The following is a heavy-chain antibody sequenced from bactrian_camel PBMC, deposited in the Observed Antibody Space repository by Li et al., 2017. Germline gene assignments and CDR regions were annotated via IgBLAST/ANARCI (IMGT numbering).Heavy chain of an antibody. CDR1: GFSYSRYC. V-gene: IGHV3S1*01. Sequence: VQLVESGGGSVQAGGSLRLSCVDSGFSYSRYCMAWFRQAPGKEREGVATIYRNTGATDYHTSVQGRFTISQDNAKNTLYLQMNNLKPEDTAMYYCAANFGSYCSVDYLQRRANFWGQGTQVTVS. D-gene: IGHD2*01. CDR3: AANFGSYCSVDYLQRRANF. J-gene: IGHJ4*01. CDR2: IYRNTGAT.